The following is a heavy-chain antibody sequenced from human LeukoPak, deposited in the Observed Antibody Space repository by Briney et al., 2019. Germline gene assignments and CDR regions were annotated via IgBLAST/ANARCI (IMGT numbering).Heavy chain of an antibody. D-gene: IGHD5-18*01. Sequence: GGSLRLSCAASGFTFDDYAMHWVRQAPGKGLEWVSGISWNSGSIGYADSVKGRFTISRDNAKNSLYLQMNSLRAEDTALYYCARDKADSYGYGEIDYWGQGTLVTVSS. CDR3: ARDKADSYGYGEIDY. CDR2: ISWNSGSI. J-gene: IGHJ4*02. V-gene: IGHV3-9*01. CDR1: GFTFDDYA.